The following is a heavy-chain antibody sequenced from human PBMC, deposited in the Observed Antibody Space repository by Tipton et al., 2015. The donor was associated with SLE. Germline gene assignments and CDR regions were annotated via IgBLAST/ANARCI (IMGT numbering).Heavy chain of an antibody. Sequence: TLSLTCAVYGGSFRGYSWSWVRQPPGKGLEWIGEISHTGSPNYNASLKGRVTISIDTSKKEFSLTLNSVTAADTAVYYCAGVLGYCTGGVCYYYYGMDVWGQGTTVTVSS. J-gene: IGHJ6*02. D-gene: IGHD2-8*02. V-gene: IGHV4-34*01. CDR3: AGVLGYCTGGVCYYYYGMDV. CDR1: GGSFRGYS. CDR2: ISHTGSP.